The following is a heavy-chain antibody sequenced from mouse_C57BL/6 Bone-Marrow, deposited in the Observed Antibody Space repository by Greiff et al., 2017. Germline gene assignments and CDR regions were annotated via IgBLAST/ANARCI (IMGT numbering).Heavy chain of an antibody. V-gene: IGHV1-55*01. J-gene: IGHJ3*01. D-gene: IGHD3-2*02. Sequence: QVQLQQPGAELVKPGASVKMSCKASGYTFTSYWITWVKQRPGQGLEWIGDIYPGSGSTNYNEKFKSKATLTVDTSSSIAYMQLSSLTSEDSAVYYCAVDSSGYGWFAYWGQGTLVTVSA. CDR3: AVDSSGYGWFAY. CDR1: GYTFTSYW. CDR2: IYPGSGST.